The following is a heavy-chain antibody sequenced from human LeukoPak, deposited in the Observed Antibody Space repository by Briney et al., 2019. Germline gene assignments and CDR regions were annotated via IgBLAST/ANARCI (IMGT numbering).Heavy chain of an antibody. V-gene: IGHV4-59*08. CDR1: GDSISSYY. J-gene: IGHJ2*01. Sequence: PSETLSLTCTVSGDSISSYYWSWIRQPPGKGLEWIGYIYYSGSTNYNPSLKSRVTISVDTSKNQFSLELSSVTAADTAVFYCARLIGGVGYFDLWGRGTLVTVSS. CDR3: ARLIGGVGYFDL. CDR2: IYYSGST.